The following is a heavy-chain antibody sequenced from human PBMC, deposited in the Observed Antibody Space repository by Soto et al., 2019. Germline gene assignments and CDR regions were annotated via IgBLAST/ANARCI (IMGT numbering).Heavy chain of an antibody. D-gene: IGHD3-3*01. CDR1: GYTFTSYG. J-gene: IGHJ5*02. V-gene: IGHV1-18*01. CDR2: ISAYNGNT. CDR3: ARAGHPIDFWSGYYYWFDP. Sequence: ASVKVSCKASGYTFTSYGISWVRQAPGQGLDWMGWISAYNGNTNYAQKLQGRVTMTTDTSTSTAYMELRSLRSDDTAVYYCARAGHPIDFWSGYYYWFDPWGQGTLVTVSS.